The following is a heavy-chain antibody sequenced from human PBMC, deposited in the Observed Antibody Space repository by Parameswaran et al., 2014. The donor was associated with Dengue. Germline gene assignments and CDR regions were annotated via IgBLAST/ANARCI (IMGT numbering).Heavy chain of an antibody. Sequence: WIRQPPGKGLEWVAHIKQDGSEKYYVDSVKGRFTISRDNAKNSLYLQMNSLRAEDTAVYYCASTPSNIVQLPAALDALDIWGQGTVVTVSS. CDR3: ASTPSNIVQLPAALDALDI. D-gene: IGHD2-2*01. J-gene: IGHJ3*02. CDR2: IKQDGSEK. V-gene: IGHV3-7*01.